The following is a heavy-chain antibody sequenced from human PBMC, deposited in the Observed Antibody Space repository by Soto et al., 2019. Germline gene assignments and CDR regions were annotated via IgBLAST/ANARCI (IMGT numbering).Heavy chain of an antibody. D-gene: IGHD6-19*01. Sequence: GGSLRLSCAASGFTVSNYYMAWVRQAPAKGLEWVSVIYAGGSTYYADSVKGRFTISRDNSRNTVYLQMNSLRAEDTAVYFCARVPRYTSGFDSWGQGTLVTVSS. J-gene: IGHJ4*02. CDR2: IYAGGST. V-gene: IGHV3-53*01. CDR1: GFTVSNYY. CDR3: ARVPRYTSGFDS.